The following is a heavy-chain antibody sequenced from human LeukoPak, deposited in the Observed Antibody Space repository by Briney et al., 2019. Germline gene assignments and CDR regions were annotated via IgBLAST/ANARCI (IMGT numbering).Heavy chain of an antibody. Sequence: GALRLSCAASGFTFSSYGMSWVRQAPGKGLEWVSAISGSGGSTYYADSVKGRFTISRDNSKNTLYLQMNSLRAEDTAVYYCAKLRGGTTRNSYDYWGQGTLVTVSS. CDR2: ISGSGGST. V-gene: IGHV3-23*01. CDR1: GFTFSSYG. D-gene: IGHD1-7*01. J-gene: IGHJ4*02. CDR3: AKLRGGTTRNSYDY.